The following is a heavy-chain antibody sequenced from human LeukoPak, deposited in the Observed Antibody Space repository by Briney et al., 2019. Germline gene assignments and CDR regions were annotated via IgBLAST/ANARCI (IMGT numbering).Heavy chain of an antibody. D-gene: IGHD5-24*01. Sequence: SETLSLTCTVSAGSISSSSYYWGWIRQPPGKGLEWIGSIYYSGSTHYNPSLKSRVTISVDTSKNQFSLKLSSVTAADTAVYYCARDGEMGTIENYFDYWGQGALVTVSS. V-gene: IGHV4-39*07. CDR1: AGSISSSSYY. CDR2: IYYSGST. CDR3: ARDGEMGTIENYFDY. J-gene: IGHJ4*02.